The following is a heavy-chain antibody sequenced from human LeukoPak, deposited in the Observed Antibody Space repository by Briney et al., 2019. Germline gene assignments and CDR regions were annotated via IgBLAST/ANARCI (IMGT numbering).Heavy chain of an antibody. Sequence: ASVKVSCKVSGYTLTELSMHWVRQAPGKGLEWMGGFDPEDGNTYYAQKFQGRVTMTGDTSTDTAYMELSSLRSEDTAVYYCVPGIGGRLYFDLWGRGTLVTVSS. CDR3: VPGIGGRLYFDL. V-gene: IGHV1-24*01. CDR1: GYTLTELS. CDR2: FDPEDGNT. J-gene: IGHJ2*01. D-gene: IGHD5-12*01.